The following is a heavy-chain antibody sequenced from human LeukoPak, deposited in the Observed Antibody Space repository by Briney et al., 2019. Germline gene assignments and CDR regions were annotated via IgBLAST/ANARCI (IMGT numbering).Heavy chain of an antibody. CDR3: ARESTAVGDYYFDY. D-gene: IGHD3-16*01. CDR2: IKQDGREK. Sequence: GGSLRLSCAASGFIFNNYWLTWVRQSPGKGLEWLASIKQDGREKKYVDSVKGRFTISRDNAKNSLYLQMNTLRAEDLAVYYCARESTAVGDYYFDYWGQGILVAVSS. CDR1: GFIFNNYW. V-gene: IGHV3-7*01. J-gene: IGHJ4*02.